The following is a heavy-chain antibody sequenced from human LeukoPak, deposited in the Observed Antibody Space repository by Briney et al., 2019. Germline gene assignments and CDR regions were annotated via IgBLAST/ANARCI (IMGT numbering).Heavy chain of an antibody. V-gene: IGHV3-23*01. CDR2: ISNSGDST. CDR3: AKPPTVTTWVFDQ. D-gene: IGHD4-17*01. Sequence: GGSLRLSCAAPGFTFSSYAMNWVRQAPGKGLEWVSSISNSGDSTYYADSVKGRLTISRDNSKNTLFLQMNSLRAEDTAVYYCAKPPTVTTWVFDQWGQGTLVTVSS. CDR1: GFTFSSYA. J-gene: IGHJ4*02.